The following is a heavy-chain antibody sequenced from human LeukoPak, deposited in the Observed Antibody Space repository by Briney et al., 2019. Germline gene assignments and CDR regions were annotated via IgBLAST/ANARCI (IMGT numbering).Heavy chain of an antibody. CDR1: GFTFSSYA. V-gene: IGHV3-23*01. D-gene: IGHD2-8*02. CDR2: ISGIDST. CDR3: AKGVRFLYWSKLDY. Sequence: GGSLRLSCAPSGFTFSSYATSWVRPAPGKGLEWVSAISGIDSTSYATSVKGRFTFPRANPKNTPYLQMKRLRAEATALNYCAKGVRFLYWSKLDYWGQGSLVTVSS. J-gene: IGHJ4*02.